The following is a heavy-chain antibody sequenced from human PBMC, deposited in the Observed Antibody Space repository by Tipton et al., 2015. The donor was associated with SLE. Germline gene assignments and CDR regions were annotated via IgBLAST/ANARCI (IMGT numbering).Heavy chain of an antibody. CDR3: AKDRGPTTMVLFEH. CDR2: IYSGGST. D-gene: IGHD5-18*01. CDR1: GFTVSSNY. J-gene: IGHJ4*02. Sequence: SLRLSCAASGFTVSSNYMSWVRQAPGKGLEWVSVIYSGGSTYYADSVKGRFTISRDDSKHTVFLEMNSLRREDTAVYYCAKDRGPTTMVLFEHWGQGTLVAVSS. V-gene: IGHV3-66*02.